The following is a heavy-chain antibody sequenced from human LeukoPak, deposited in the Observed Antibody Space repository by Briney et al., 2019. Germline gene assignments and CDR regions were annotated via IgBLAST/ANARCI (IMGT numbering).Heavy chain of an antibody. J-gene: IGHJ3*02. Sequence: SETLSLTCTVSGGSISSYYWSWIRQPAGKGLEWIGRIYTSGSTNYNPSLKGRVTVSVDTSKNQFSLKLSSVTAADTAVYYCARDQTYYDSSGYSLYAFDIWGQGTMVTVSS. V-gene: IGHV4-4*07. CDR2: IYTSGST. CDR1: GGSISSYY. D-gene: IGHD3-22*01. CDR3: ARDQTYYDSSGYSLYAFDI.